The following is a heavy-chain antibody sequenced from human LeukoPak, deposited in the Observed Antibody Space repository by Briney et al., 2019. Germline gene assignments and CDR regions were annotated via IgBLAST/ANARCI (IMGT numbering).Heavy chain of an antibody. CDR1: GYTFTSYD. D-gene: IGHD2-15*01. CDR3: ARANEGYCSGGSCYWVSVGYYYYYYGMDV. V-gene: IGHV1-8*01. Sequence: ASVKVSCKASGYTFTSYDINWVRQATGQGLEWMGWMNPNSGNTGYAQKFQGRVTMTRNTSISTAYMELSSLRSEDTAVYYCARANEGYCSGGSCYWVSVGYYYYYYGMDVWGQGTTVTVSS. CDR2: MNPNSGNT. J-gene: IGHJ6*02.